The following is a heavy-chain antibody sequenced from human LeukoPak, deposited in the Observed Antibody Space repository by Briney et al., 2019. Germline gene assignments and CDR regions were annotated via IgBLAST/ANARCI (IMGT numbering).Heavy chain of an antibody. CDR3: ARGSGSGSQTDDYYYYYMDV. J-gene: IGHJ6*03. CDR1: GYTFTSYG. CDR2: ISAYNGNT. D-gene: IGHD6-19*01. Sequence: ASVKVSCKASGYTFTSYGISWVRQAPGQGLEWMGWISAYNGNTNYAQKLQGRVTMTTDTSTSTAYMELRSLRSDDTAVYYCARGSGSGSQTDDYYYYYMDVWGKGTTLTVSS. V-gene: IGHV1-18*01.